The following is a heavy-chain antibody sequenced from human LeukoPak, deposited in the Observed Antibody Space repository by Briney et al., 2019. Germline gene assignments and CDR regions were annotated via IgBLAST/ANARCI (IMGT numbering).Heavy chain of an antibody. D-gene: IGHD4-17*01. J-gene: IGHJ4*02. CDR2: IIPIFGTA. CDR1: GGTFSSYA. Sequence: AASVKVSCKASGGTFSSYAISWVRQAPGQGLKWMGRIIPIFGTANYAQKFQGRVTITTDESTSTAYMELSSLRSEDTAVYYCASRANYGDYGLDYWGKGTLVTVSS. V-gene: IGHV1-69*05. CDR3: ASRANYGDYGLDY.